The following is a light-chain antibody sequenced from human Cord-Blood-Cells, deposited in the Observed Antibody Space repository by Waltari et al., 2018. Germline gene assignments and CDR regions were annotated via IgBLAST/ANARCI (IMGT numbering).Light chain of an antibody. Sequence: QSALTQPASVSGSPGQSITIPCTGTSSDVGSYTLVPWYQQHPGKAPKLMIYEVSKRPSGVSNHFSGSKSGNTASLTISGLQAEDEADYYCCSYAGSSTFVFGTGTKVTVL. J-gene: IGLJ1*01. V-gene: IGLV2-23*02. CDR3: CSYAGSSTFV. CDR2: EVS. CDR1: SSDVGSYTL.